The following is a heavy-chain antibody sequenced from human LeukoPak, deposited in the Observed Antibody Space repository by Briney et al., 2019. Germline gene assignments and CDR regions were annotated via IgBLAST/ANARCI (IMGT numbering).Heavy chain of an antibody. D-gene: IGHD5-18*01. V-gene: IGHV3-23*01. CDR1: GFTFSGHA. Sequence: GESLRLSCAASGFTFSGHAMSWVRQAPGKGLNWLSTITGGAENTYYAGSVKGRFTISRDNSKNTVYLQMDSLRVEDTAVYYCAKDRRVTPSGWFDPWGQGTLVTVSS. J-gene: IGHJ5*02. CDR2: ITGGAENT. CDR3: AKDRRVTPSGWFDP.